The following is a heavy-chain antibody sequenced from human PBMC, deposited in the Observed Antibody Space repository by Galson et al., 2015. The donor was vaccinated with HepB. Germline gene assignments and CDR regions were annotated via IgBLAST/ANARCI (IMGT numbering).Heavy chain of an antibody. D-gene: IGHD3-3*01. CDR2: ISWDGYST. CDR3: SKAVGRLTLFGVVLDS. CDR1: GFTFDDYT. V-gene: IGHV3-43*01. J-gene: IGHJ5*01. Sequence: SLRLSCAASGFTFDDYTMHWVRQGPGKGLEWVSVISWDGYSTHYTESVRGRFTISRDNSKDSLFLQMNLLRTEDTAFYYCSKAVGRLTLFGVVLDSCVPGTLFTASS.